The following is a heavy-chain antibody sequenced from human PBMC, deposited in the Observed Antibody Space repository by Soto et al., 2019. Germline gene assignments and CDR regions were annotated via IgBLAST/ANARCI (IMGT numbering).Heavy chain of an antibody. CDR3: ASRKGFPGFYFDY. V-gene: IGHV4-31*11. D-gene: IGHD3-10*01. J-gene: IGHJ4*02. CDR1: GYSISGGASF. Sequence: SETLSLTCAVSGYSISGGASFWSWIRQHPGKGLEWIGYSYYSGSTYYNPSLKSRVTISVDTPKNQFSLKLSSVTAADTAVYYCASRKGFPGFYFDYWGQGTLVTVSS. CDR2: SYYSGST.